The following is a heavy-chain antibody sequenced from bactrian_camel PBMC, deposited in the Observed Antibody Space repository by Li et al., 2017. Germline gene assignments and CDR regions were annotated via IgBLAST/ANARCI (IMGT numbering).Heavy chain of an antibody. CDR2: IVSDGSTT. J-gene: IGHJ4*01. D-gene: IGHD7*01. Sequence: VQLVESGGGLVQPGGSLRLSCAASGFTFSNYWMYWVRQAPGKGLEWVSAIVSDGSTTYYADSVKGRFTISQDKAKDMLYLQMNSLKPEDTAQYYCSLYLTPRGACGLGLNGWGRGTQVTVS. V-gene: IGHV3S1*01. CDR1: GFTFSNYW. CDR3: SLYLTPRGACGLGLNG.